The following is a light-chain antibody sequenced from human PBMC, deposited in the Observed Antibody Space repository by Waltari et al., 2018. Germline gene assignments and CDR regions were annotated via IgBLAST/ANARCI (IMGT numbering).Light chain of an antibody. J-gene: IGLJ1*01. V-gene: IGLV2-14*01. CDR3: SSYASSTTRV. Sequence: QSALTQPASVSGSPGQSITISCNGTSSDVGGYNYVSWFQQHLGKAPKLMIYGVSNRPSGVPARFSGSKSGNTASLTISGLQAEDEADYYCSSYASSTTRVFGSGTKVTVL. CDR1: SSDVGGYNY. CDR2: GVS.